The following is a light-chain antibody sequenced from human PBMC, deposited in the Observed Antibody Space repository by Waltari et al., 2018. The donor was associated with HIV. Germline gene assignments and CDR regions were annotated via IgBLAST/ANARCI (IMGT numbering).Light chain of an antibody. J-gene: IGLJ2*01. Sequence: SSELTQDPAVSVALGQTVRITCQGASLRSYSANWYQQKPGQAPVLVIYGKNNRPSGIPDRFSGSSSGNTASLTITGAQAEDEADYYCNSRDSSGDVVFGGGTKLTVL. V-gene: IGLV3-19*01. CDR2: GKN. CDR1: SLRSYS. CDR3: NSRDSSGDVV.